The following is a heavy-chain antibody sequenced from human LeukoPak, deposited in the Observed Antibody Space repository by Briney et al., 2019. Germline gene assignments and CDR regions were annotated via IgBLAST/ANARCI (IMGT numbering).Heavy chain of an antibody. CDR1: GFTFSTYN. CDR2: ITSTSTYI. V-gene: IGHV3-21*01. CDR3: ARVDNNGLYSEYFDH. Sequence: GGSLRLSCAASGFTFSTYNMNWVRRTPGKGLEWVSSITSTSTYIYYGDSVKGRFTTSRDNAQNSLFLQMHSLRAEDTAVYYCARVDNNGLYSEYFDHWGQGTLVTVSS. D-gene: IGHD6-19*01. J-gene: IGHJ1*01.